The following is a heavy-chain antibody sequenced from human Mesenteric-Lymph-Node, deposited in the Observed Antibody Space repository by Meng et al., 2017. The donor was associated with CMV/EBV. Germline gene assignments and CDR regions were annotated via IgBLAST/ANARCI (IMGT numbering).Heavy chain of an antibody. CDR3: AKLLTGSNFDF. D-gene: IGHD7-27*01. CDR2: IYPADSNT. V-gene: IGHV5-51*01. Sequence: GESLKISCKASGYTFTTSWIGWVRQMPGKGLEWMGMIYPADSNTRYSPSSQGQVTISADNSISTTYLQWSSLEASDTAMYYCAKLLTGSNFDFWGLGTLVTVSS. CDR1: GYTFTTSW. J-gene: IGHJ4*02.